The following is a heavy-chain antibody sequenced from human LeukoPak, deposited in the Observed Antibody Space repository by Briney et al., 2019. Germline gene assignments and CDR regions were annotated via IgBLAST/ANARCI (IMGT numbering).Heavy chain of an antibody. CDR1: GYTFTSYG. V-gene: IGHV1-18*01. D-gene: IGHD6-13*01. Sequence: ASVKVSCKASGYTFTSYGISWVRQAPGQGLEWMGWISAYNGNTNYAQKLQGRVTMTTDTSTSTAYMELRSLRSDDTAVYYCAGDQVSSSWYKGNWFDPWGQGTLVTVSS. CDR3: AGDQVSSSWYKGNWFDP. CDR2: ISAYNGNT. J-gene: IGHJ5*02.